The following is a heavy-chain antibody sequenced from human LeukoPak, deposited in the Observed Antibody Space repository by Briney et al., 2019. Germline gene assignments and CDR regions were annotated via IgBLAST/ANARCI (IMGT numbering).Heavy chain of an antibody. D-gene: IGHD6-13*01. V-gene: IGHV3-21*01. CDR2: ISSSSSYI. J-gene: IGHJ4*02. CDR1: GFTFSSYS. Sequence: GGSLRLSCAASGFTFSSYSMNWVRQAPGMGLEWVSSISSSSSYIYYADSVKGRFTISRDNAKNSLYLQMNSLRAEDTAVYYCARDQVRQPYDYWGQGTLVTVSS. CDR3: ARDQVRQPYDY.